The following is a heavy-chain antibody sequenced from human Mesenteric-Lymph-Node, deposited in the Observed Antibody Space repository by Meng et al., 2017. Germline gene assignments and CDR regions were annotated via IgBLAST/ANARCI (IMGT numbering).Heavy chain of an antibody. CDR1: GYSISSGYY. Sequence: SETLSLTCTVSGYSISSGYYWGWIRQPPGKGLEWIGSIYHSGSTYYNPSLKSRVTISVDTSKNQFSLGLSSVTAADTAVYYCAREGTYYYDSSSYYVRWNFDYWGQGTLVTVSS. J-gene: IGHJ4*02. V-gene: IGHV4-38-2*02. CDR2: IYHSGST. CDR3: AREGTYYYDSSSYYVRWNFDY. D-gene: IGHD3-22*01.